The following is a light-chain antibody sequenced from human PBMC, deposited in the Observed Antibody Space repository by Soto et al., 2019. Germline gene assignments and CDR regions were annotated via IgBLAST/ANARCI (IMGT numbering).Light chain of an antibody. Sequence: DIQLTQSPSFLSASVEDRVTITCRASQGISSSLAWFQQKPGKAPKLLIYAASTLQSRVPSRFSGSGSGTDFTLTITSLQPEDFATYYCQQVNTYPHTFGQGTKLEIK. CDR1: QGISSS. CDR3: QQVNTYPHT. V-gene: IGKV1-9*01. J-gene: IGKJ2*01. CDR2: AAS.